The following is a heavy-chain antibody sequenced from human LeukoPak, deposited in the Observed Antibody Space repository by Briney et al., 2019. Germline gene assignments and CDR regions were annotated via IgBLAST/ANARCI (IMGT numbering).Heavy chain of an antibody. CDR1: GFTFSSYE. CDR2: ISSSGSTI. D-gene: IGHD3-3*01. J-gene: IGHJ4*02. CDR3: ARTARGDYDFWSADPFDY. V-gene: IGHV3-48*03. Sequence: LAGGSLRLSCAASGFTFSSYEMNWVRQAPGKGLEWVSYISSSGSTIYYADSVKGRFAISRDNAKNSLYLQMNSLRAEDTAVYYCARTARGDYDFWSADPFDYWGQGTLVTVSS.